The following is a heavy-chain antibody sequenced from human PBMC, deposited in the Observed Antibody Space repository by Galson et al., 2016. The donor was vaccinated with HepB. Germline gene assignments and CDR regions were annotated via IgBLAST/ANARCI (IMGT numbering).Heavy chain of an antibody. J-gene: IGHJ5*02. CDR3: VRDKVTPGSNWFDP. CDR2: IRGCGSST. D-gene: IGHD4-11*01. Sequence: SSQWMHWARRSPGEGLVWVSHIRGCGSSTHYGDSVKGRFTVSRDNSKNTLYLQMNSLRAEDTAVYYCVRDKVTPGSNWFDPWGQGTLVTVSS. CDR1: SSQW. V-gene: IGHV3-74*01.